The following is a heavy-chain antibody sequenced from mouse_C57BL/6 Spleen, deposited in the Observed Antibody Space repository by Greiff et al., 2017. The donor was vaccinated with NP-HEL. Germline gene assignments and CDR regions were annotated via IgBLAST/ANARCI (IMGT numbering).Heavy chain of an antibody. CDR1: GFTFSSYA. J-gene: IGHJ1*03. D-gene: IGHD1-1*01. CDR3: ASRVITTVVDWYFDV. V-gene: IGHV5-4*01. Sequence: EVQLQESGGGLVKPGGSLKLSCAASGFTFSSYAMSWVRQTPEKRLEWVATISDGGSYTYYPDNVKGRFTISRDNAKNNLYLQMSHLKSEDTAMYYCASRVITTVVDWYFDVWGTGTTVTVSS. CDR2: ISDGGSYT.